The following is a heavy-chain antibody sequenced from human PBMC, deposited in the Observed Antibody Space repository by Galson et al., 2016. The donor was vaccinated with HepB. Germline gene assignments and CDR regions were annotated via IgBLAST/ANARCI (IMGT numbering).Heavy chain of an antibody. D-gene: IGHD3-3*01. CDR1: GFTFNSYS. Sequence: SLRLSCAASGFTFNSYSINWVRQAPGKGLGWVSCISNSGSYIYYADSVKGRFTISRDNAKNSLYLQMNSLRAEDTAVYYCARGPRGFGVVTPYGMDVWGPGTTVTVSS. J-gene: IGHJ6*02. CDR3: ARGPRGFGVVTPYGMDV. V-gene: IGHV3-21*01. CDR2: ISNSGSYI.